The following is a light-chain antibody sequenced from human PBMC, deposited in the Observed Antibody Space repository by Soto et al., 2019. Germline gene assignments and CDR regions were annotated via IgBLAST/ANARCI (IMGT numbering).Light chain of an antibody. J-gene: IGKJ5*01. Sequence: PGERGTLSCRASQSVSSHLAWYQQKPGQAPRLLIYDASKRPTGIPARFSGSGSGTDFTLTISSLEPEDFAVYYCQQRSDRLPITFGQGTRMEIK. V-gene: IGKV3-11*01. CDR3: QQRSDRLPIT. CDR1: QSVSSH. CDR2: DAS.